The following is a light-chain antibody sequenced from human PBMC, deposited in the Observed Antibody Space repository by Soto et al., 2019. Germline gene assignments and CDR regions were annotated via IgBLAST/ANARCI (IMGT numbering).Light chain of an antibody. V-gene: IGKV3-20*01. J-gene: IGKJ1*01. Sequence: LTKTPAKEYRVAGDRGSRSSRDIQYLSRYFLAWYQHKPGQAPRLLISGTFSRATGIPDRFSVSGSGTDFTLTISGLEPEDFAVYCCQQYGSSPRWTCGRGTKVDIK. CDR3: QQYGSSPRWT. CDR1: QYLSRYF. CDR2: GTF.